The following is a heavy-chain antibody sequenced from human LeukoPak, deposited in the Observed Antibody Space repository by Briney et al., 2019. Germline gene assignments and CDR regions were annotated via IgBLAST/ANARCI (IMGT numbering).Heavy chain of an antibody. D-gene: IGHD6-13*01. J-gene: IGHJ4*02. CDR1: GGSYSGYY. V-gene: IGHV4-34*01. Sequence: ETSETLSLTCAVYGGSYSGYYWSWIHQPPGKALEWIGEINHSGSTNYNPSLKSRVTISVDTSKNQFSLMLSSVTAADTAVYYCARLAAVREDEADPFLHKDYWGQGTLVTVSS. CDR3: ARLAAVREDEADPFLHKDY. CDR2: INHSGST.